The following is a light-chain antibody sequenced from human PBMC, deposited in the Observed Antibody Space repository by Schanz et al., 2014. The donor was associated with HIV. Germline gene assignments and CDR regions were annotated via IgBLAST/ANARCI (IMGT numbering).Light chain of an antibody. V-gene: IGLV2-11*01. J-gene: IGLJ3*02. Sequence: QSALNQPRSVSGSPGQSVAISCTGTSSDVGGYNYVSWYQQHPGKAPKLMIYDVTKRPSGVPDRFSGSKSGNTASLTITGLQSDDEADYYCQTYDSSLSGSVFGGGTKLTVL. CDR2: DVT. CDR1: SSDVGGYNY. CDR3: QTYDSSLSGSV.